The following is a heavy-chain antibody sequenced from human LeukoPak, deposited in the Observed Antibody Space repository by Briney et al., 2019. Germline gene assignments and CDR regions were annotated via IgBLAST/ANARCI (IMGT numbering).Heavy chain of an antibody. CDR3: ARAPPGYCNINSCHYYGMDV. D-gene: IGHD2-2*01. J-gene: IGHJ6*02. CDR2: IGSVGDT. CDR1: GFTFSNYD. Sequence: PGGSLRLSCAASGFTFSNYDMRWVRQAAGKGLEWVSAIGSVGDTYYPVSVKGRFTISRENARNSLYLQMNSLSAGDTAVYYCARAPPGYCNINSCHYYGMDVWGQGTTVTVSS. V-gene: IGHV3-13*04.